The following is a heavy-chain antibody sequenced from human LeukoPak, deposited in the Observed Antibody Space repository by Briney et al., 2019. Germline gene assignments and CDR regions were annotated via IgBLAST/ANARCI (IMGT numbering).Heavy chain of an antibody. CDR1: GYRFASYW. V-gene: IGHV5-10-1*01. J-gene: IGHJ3*01. CDR3: ARQYHYDSSGYPYAFEV. D-gene: IGHD3-22*01. CDR2: IDPSDSHT. Sequence: GESLRISCKGSGYRFASYWISWVRQMPGKGLECMGRIDPSDSHTNYSPSFQGHVTISGDKSISTAYLQWSSLKASDTAMYYCARQYHYDSSGYPYAFEVWGPGTLVTVSS.